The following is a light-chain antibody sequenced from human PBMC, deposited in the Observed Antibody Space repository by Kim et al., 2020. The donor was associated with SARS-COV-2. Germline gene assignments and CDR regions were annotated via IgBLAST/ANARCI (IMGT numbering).Light chain of an antibody. Sequence: SVSVALGQTARSTGVGSKNVHWYQQKPGQAPVLVMYRDNNRPSGIPERFSGSNSGNTATLTISRAQAGDEADYYCQLWDSNDVYVVFGGGTQLTVL. V-gene: IGLV3-9*01. J-gene: IGLJ2*01. CDR1: GSKN. CDR3: QLWDSNDVYVV. CDR2: RDN.